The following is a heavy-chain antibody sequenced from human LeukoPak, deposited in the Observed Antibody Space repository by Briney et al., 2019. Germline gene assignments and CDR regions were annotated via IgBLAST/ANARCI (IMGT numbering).Heavy chain of an antibody. V-gene: IGHV5-51*01. CDR3: ARRALSYYDFWSGLDY. J-gene: IGHJ4*02. Sequence: GESLKISCKGSGYSFTSCWIGRVRQMPGKGLEWMEIIYPGDSDTRYSPSFQGQVTISADKSISTAYLQWSSLKASDTAMYYCARRALSYYDFWSGLDYWGQGTLVTVSS. CDR2: IYPGDSDT. D-gene: IGHD3-3*01. CDR1: GYSFTSCW.